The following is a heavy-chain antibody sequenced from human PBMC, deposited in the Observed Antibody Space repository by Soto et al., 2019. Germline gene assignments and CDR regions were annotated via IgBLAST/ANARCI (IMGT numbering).Heavy chain of an antibody. Sequence: SETLSLTCTVSGGSISSYYWSWIRQPPGKGLEWIGYIYYSGSTNYNPSLKSRVTISVDTSKNQFSLKLSSVTAADTAVYYCAREIRYCSGGSCYLNWFDPWGQGTLVTVSS. V-gene: IGHV4-59*12. CDR3: AREIRYCSGGSCYLNWFDP. CDR1: GGSISSYY. D-gene: IGHD2-15*01. CDR2: IYYSGST. J-gene: IGHJ5*02.